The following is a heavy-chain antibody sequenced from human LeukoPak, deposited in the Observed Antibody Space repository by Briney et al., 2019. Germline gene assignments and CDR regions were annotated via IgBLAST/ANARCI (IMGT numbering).Heavy chain of an antibody. CDR2: ISHDGSAK. V-gene: IGHV3-30-3*01. Sequence: GRSLRLSCAASGFTFSNYAIHWVRLAPGKGLEWVAIISHDGSAKYYADSVKGRFTISRDNSKNTLYLQMHSLRAEDTAVYYCARGPLHGAFDYWGQGTLVTVSS. J-gene: IGHJ4*02. D-gene: IGHD4-17*01. CDR3: ARGPLHGAFDY. CDR1: GFTFSNYA.